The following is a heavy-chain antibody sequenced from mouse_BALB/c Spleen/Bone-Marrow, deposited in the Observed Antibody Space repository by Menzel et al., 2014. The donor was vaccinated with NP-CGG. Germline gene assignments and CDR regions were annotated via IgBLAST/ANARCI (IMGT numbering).Heavy chain of an antibody. CDR3: ASVYDYGRGYAMDY. CDR1: GYAFSNYG. D-gene: IGHD2-4*01. Sequence: VKLVESGAELVRPGSSVKISCKASGYAFSNYGMNWVKQRPGQGLEWIGQIYPGDGETNYNGEFEGRVTLTADKSSSTAYMQVSSLTSEDSAVYFCASVYDYGRGYAMDYWCQGTSVTVSS. V-gene: IGHV1-80*01. CDR2: IYPGDGET. J-gene: IGHJ4*01.